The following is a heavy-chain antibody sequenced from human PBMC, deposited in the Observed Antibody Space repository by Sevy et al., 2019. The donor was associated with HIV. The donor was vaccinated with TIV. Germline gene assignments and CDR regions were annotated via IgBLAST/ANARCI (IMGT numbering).Heavy chain of an antibody. Sequence: GGSLRLSCAASGFTFSSYWMHWVRQAPGKGLVWVSRINSDGSSTSYADSVKGRFTISRDNAKNTLYLQMNSLRAEDTAVYYCARDHAPTGGGSCLDYWGQGTLVTVSS. V-gene: IGHV3-74*01. CDR1: GFTFSSYW. CDR3: ARDHAPTGGGSCLDY. D-gene: IGHD2-15*01. J-gene: IGHJ4*02. CDR2: INSDGSST.